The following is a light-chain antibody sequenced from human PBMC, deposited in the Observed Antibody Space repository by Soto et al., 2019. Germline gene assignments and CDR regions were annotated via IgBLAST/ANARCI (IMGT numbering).Light chain of an antibody. CDR3: QQTYSTPPWT. CDR2: DAS. CDR1: QGIGTY. J-gene: IGKJ1*01. V-gene: IGKV1-39*01. Sequence: DMHLTQSPSCLSAAVGDRVTISSRATQGIGTYLTWYQQKPGRAPNLLIYDASTLQTGAPSRFSGRASATDFTLTISSLQPEDVGTYFCQQTYSTPPWTFGQGTKVDIK.